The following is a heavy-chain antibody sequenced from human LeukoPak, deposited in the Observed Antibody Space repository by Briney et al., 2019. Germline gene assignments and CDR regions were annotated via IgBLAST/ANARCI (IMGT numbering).Heavy chain of an antibody. D-gene: IGHD6-13*01. V-gene: IGHV1-8*01. CDR1: GYTFTSYD. CDR2: MNPNSGNT. Sequence: ASAKVSCKASGYTFTSYDINWVRQATGQGLEWMGWMNPNSGNTGYAQKFQGRVTMTRNTSISTAYMELSSLRSEDTAVYYCARAFRNRVSPNYWGQGTLVTVSS. J-gene: IGHJ4*02. CDR3: ARAFRNRVSPNY.